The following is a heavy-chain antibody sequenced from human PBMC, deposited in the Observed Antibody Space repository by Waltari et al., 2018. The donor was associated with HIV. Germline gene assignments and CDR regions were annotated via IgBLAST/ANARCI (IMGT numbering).Heavy chain of an antibody. CDR1: GDTFTKDA. J-gene: IGHJ3*02. CDR2: INPDNGYT. Sequence: QVQLVQSGAEVKKPGASAKVSCKASGDTFTKDALHWVRQAPGQRPEWMGWINPDNGYTGYSQKFQGRVTITTDTSARTAYMELSSLRSEDTAVYYCARDKPQTQILGVITGAFDIWGQGTEVTVSS. V-gene: IGHV1-3*01. CDR3: ARDKPQTQILGVITGAFDI. D-gene: IGHD1-26*01.